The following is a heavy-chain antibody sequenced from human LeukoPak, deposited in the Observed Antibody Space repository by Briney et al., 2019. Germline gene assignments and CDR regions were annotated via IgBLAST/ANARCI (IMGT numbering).Heavy chain of an antibody. CDR3: AKFYEYIRAFDI. CDR1: GYTFTKYG. D-gene: IGHD2/OR15-2a*01. J-gene: IGHJ3*02. CDR2: ISAYNGNT. V-gene: IGHV1-18*04. Sequence: ASVKVSCKASGYTFTKYGISWVRQAPGQGLEWMGWISAYNGNTNYAQKFQGRVSVTTDTSTNTTYMELRSLRSDDTAIYYCAKFYEYIRAFDIWGQGTMVTVSS.